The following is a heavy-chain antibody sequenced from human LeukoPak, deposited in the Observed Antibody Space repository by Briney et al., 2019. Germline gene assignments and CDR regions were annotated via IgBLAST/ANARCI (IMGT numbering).Heavy chain of an antibody. CDR3: ARDTGYDFWSGYFGY. CDR2: ISYDGSNK. V-gene: IGHV3-30*16. Sequence: GRSLRLSCAASGFTFSSYAMHWVRQAPGKGLEWVAVISYDGSNKYYADSVKGRFTISRDNSKNTLYLQMNSLRAEDTAVYYCARDTGYDFWSGYFGYWGQGTLVTVSP. D-gene: IGHD3-3*01. CDR1: GFTFSSYA. J-gene: IGHJ4*02.